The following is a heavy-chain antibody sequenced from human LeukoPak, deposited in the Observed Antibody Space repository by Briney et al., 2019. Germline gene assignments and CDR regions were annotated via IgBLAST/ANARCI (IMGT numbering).Heavy chain of an antibody. CDR2: INHSGST. Sequence: SETLSLTCTVSGGSISSSSYYWSWIRQPPGKGLEWIGEINHSGSTNYNPSLKSRVTISVDTSKNQFSLKLSSVTAADTAVYYCAGETSVEMATIENYWGQGTLVTVSS. V-gene: IGHV4-39*07. CDR3: AGETSVEMATIENY. D-gene: IGHD5-24*01. CDR1: GGSISSSSYY. J-gene: IGHJ4*02.